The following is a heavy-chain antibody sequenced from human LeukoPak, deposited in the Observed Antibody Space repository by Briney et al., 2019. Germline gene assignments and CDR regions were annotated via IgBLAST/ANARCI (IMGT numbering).Heavy chain of an antibody. CDR3: AKGLEDVFGNTGRYSNWFDP. CDR2: ISASASRT. CDR1: GFTFRSYA. V-gene: IGHV3-23*01. Sequence: GGSLRLSCAASGFTFRSYAMTWVRQAPGKGLEWVSGISASASRTYYADSVKGRFTFSRDNSKNMLYLQMNSLRAEDTAVYYCAKGLEDVFGNTGRYSNWFDPWGQGTLVTVSS. J-gene: IGHJ5*02. D-gene: IGHD2-8*02.